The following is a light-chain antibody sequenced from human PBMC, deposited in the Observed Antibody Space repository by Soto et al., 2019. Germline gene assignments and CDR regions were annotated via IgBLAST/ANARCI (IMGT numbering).Light chain of an antibody. V-gene: IGKV3-20*01. CDR2: GAS. J-gene: IGKJ3*01. CDR1: QSVTSNF. CDR3: HQNGSSPLT. Sequence: EIVLTQSPGTLSLSPGERATLTCRASQSVTSNFLAWYQQNPGQAPRLLMYGASSRATGIPDTSSGGGSGRDFTLTISYLELEDFALYYCHQNGSSPLTFGPGTKVDIK.